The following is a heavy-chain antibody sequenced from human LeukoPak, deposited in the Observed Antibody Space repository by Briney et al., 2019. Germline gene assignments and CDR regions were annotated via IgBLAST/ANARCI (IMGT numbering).Heavy chain of an antibody. CDR3: ARKQWVEYFFDT. Sequence: SQTLSHTRTVSGGSITSGSYYWRWLRHPAGRGREGIGRIYTTGITNYNPSLKTRLTISADTTKNQLALKRTSVTAADTAVNYGARKQWVEYFFDTWSQGTMVTVSS. CDR2: IYTTGIT. D-gene: IGHD6-19*01. J-gene: IGHJ3*02. V-gene: IGHV4-61*02. CDR1: GGSITSGSYY.